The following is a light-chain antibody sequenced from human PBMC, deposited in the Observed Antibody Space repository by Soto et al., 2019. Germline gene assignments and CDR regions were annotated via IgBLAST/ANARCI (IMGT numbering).Light chain of an antibody. Sequence: DIQMTQSPSSLSASVGDRVTITCRASQSISSYLNWYQQKPGKAPKLLIYAASSLQSGVPSRFCGSGSGTDSTLTISSLQPEDFATYYCQQSYSIPYTFGQGTKLEIK. CDR2: AAS. V-gene: IGKV1-39*01. CDR1: QSISSY. CDR3: QQSYSIPYT. J-gene: IGKJ2*01.